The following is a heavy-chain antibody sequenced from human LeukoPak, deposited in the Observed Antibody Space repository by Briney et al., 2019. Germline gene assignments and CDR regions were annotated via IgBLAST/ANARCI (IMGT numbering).Heavy chain of an antibody. CDR3: AVAGYGRRFEY. J-gene: IGHJ4*02. V-gene: IGHV3-33*01. CDR2: IWYDGSNK. Sequence: GGSPRLSCAASGFTFSSYGMHWVRQAPGKGLEWVAVIWYDGSNKYYADSVKGRFTISRDNSKNTLYLQMNSLRAEDTAVYYCAVAGYGRRFEYWGQGTLVTVSS. D-gene: IGHD5-18*01. CDR1: GFTFSSYG.